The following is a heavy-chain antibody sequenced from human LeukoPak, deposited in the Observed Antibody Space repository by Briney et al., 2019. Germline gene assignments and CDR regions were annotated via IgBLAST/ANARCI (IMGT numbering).Heavy chain of an antibody. CDR3: ARRYFDY. CDR1: GFTFSNAW. CDR2: IKQDGSEK. V-gene: IGHV3-7*03. J-gene: IGHJ4*02. Sequence: GGSLRLSCATSGFTFSNAWMNWVRQAPGKGLEWVANIKQDGSEKYYVDSVKGRFTISRDNAKNSLYLQMNSLRADDTAVYYCARRYFDYWGQGTLVTVSP.